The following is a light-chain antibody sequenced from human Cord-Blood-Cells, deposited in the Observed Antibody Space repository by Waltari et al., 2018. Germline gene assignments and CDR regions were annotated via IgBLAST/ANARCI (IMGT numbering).Light chain of an antibody. V-gene: IGLV3-21*04. J-gene: IGLJ3*02. CDR3: QVWDSSSDHWV. Sequence: SYVLTQPPSLSVAPGKTARITCGGNNIGRKSVHWYQQKPGQAPVLVIYYDSDRPSGIPERFSGSNSGNTATLTISRVEAGDEADYYCQVWDSSSDHWVFGGGTKLTVL. CDR2: YDS. CDR1: NIGRKS.